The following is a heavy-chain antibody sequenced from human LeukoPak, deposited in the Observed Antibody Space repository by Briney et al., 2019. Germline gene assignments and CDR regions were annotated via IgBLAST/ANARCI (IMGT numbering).Heavy chain of an antibody. CDR2: IYYSGST. V-gene: IGHV4-59*01. Sequence: SETLSLTCTVSGGSISSYYWNWIRQPPGKGLEWIGYIYYSGSTNYNPSLKSRVTISVDTSKNQFSLKLSSVTAADTAVYFCARGALSGWYYFDYWGQGTLVTVSS. J-gene: IGHJ4*02. D-gene: IGHD6-19*01. CDR3: ARGALSGWYYFDY. CDR1: GGSISSYY.